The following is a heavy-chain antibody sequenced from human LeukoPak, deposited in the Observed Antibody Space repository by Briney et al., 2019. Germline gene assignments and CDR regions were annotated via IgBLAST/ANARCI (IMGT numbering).Heavy chain of an antibody. J-gene: IGHJ3*02. CDR3: ARRHYGDAFDI. CDR1: GFTFSTYS. Sequence: PGGSLRLSCAASGFTFSTYSMNWVRQAPGKGLEWVSSISSSSSYIYYADSVKGRFTISRDNAKNTLYLQMNSLRAEDTAVYYCARRHYGDAFDIWGQGTMVTVSS. V-gene: IGHV3-21*01. D-gene: IGHD4-17*01. CDR2: ISSSSSYI.